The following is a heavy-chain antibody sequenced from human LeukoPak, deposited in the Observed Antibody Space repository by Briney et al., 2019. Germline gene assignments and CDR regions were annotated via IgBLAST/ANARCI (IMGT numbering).Heavy chain of an antibody. V-gene: IGHV1-8*03. J-gene: IGHJ3*02. CDR3: ASSRTNYCGGDCPYDAFDI. CDR2: MNPNSGNT. CDR1: GYTFTSYD. Sequence: GASVKVSCKASGYTFTSYDINWVRQATGQGLEWLRWMNPNSGNTGYAQKFQGRVTITRNTSISTAYMELSSLRSEDTAVYYCASSRTNYCGGDCPYDAFDIWGQGTMVTVSS. D-gene: IGHD2-21*01.